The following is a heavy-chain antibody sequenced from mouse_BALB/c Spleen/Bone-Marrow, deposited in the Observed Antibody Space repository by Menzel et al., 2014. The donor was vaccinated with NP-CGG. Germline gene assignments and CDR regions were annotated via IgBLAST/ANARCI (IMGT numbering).Heavy chain of an antibody. CDR3: ARVTSSAVGAMDY. CDR1: GFSLTNYG. V-gene: IGHV2-9*02. J-gene: IGHJ4*01. D-gene: IGHD3-2*02. Sequence: VQLQESGPGLVAPSQSLSTTCTVSGFSLTNYGVHWVRQPPGKGLEWLGVIWACGSTNYNSALISRLSISKDNSKSQVFLKMNSLQTDDTAMYYCARVTSSAVGAMDYWGQGTSVTVSS. CDR2: IWACGST.